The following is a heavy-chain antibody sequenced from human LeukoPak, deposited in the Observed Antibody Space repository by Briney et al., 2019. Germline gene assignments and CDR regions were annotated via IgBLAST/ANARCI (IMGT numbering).Heavy chain of an antibody. Sequence: SETLSLTCAVYGGSFSGYYWSWIRQPPGKGLEWIGEINHSGSTNYNPSLKRRVTISVDTSKNQFSLKLSSVTAADTAVYYCARGLSTVTTAFGYWGQGTLVTVSS. CDR2: INHSGST. D-gene: IGHD4-17*01. CDR1: GGSFSGYY. J-gene: IGHJ4*02. CDR3: ARGLSTVTTAFGY. V-gene: IGHV4-34*01.